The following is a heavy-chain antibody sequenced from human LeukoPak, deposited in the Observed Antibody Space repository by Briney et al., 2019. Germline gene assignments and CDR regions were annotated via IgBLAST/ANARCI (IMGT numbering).Heavy chain of an antibody. J-gene: IGHJ4*02. D-gene: IGHD3-22*01. V-gene: IGHV3-23*01. CDR2: ISGSGGST. CDR1: GFTFSSYA. CDR3: AKNRDYYTTHDY. Sequence: GGSLRLSCAASGFTFSSYAMSWVRQTPGKGLEWVSAISGSGGSTYYADSVKGRFTISRDNSKNTLYLQMNSLRAEDTAVYYCAKNRDYYTTHDYWGQGTLVTVSS.